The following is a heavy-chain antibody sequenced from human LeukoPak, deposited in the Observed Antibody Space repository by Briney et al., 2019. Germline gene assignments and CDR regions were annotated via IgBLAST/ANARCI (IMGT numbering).Heavy chain of an antibody. V-gene: IGHV3-23*01. J-gene: IGHJ6*03. CDR3: AKHTSGYVHSVGEYIDV. D-gene: IGHD6-25*01. CDR1: VFTLSIYA. Sequence: GGSLRPSCVASVFTLSIYAISWVPHAPGKGLEWVSAFNDNCDSTYYGDSVKRRFTISRDNSKNTLYLQKNTQRAEDTPVYYFAKHTSGYVHSVGEYIDVWGKGTTVTVSS. CDR2: FNDNCDST.